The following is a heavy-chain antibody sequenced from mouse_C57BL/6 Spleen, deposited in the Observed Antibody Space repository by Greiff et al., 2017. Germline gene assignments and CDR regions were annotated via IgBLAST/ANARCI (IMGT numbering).Heavy chain of an antibody. CDR3: ARNWTDYFDY. Sequence: EVKLVESGGGLVQPGGSLSLSCAASGFTFTDYYMRWVRQPPGKALEWLGFISNKANGYTTEYSASVKGRFTISRDNAQSILYLQMNALRAEDRATYYIARNWTDYFDYWGQGTTLTVSS. CDR2: ISNKANGYTT. CDR1: GFTFTDYY. V-gene: IGHV7-3*01. D-gene: IGHD4-1*01. J-gene: IGHJ2*01.